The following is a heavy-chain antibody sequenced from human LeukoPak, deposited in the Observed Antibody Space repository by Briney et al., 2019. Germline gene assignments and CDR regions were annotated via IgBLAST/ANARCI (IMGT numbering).Heavy chain of an antibody. CDR2: IYYSGST. CDR1: GGSVSSGSYY. CDR3: ARDSWGSGWYDY. V-gene: IGHV4-61*01. D-gene: IGHD6-19*01. Sequence: PSETLSLTCTVSGGSVSSGSYYWSWIRQPPGKGLEWIGYIYYSGSTNYNPSLKSRVTISVDTSKNQFSLKLSSVTAADTAVYYCARDSWGSGWYDYWGQGTLVTVSS. J-gene: IGHJ4*02.